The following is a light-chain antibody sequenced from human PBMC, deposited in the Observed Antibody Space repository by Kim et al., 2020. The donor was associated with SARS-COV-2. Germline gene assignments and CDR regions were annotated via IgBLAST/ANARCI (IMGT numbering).Light chain of an antibody. CDR3: QQYAGYPRT. CDR2: AAS. V-gene: IGKV1-16*01. Sequence: ASIGDRVIITCRASQGIANNVAWFQQKPGKAPKSLVYAASSLESGVPSRFSGSGSGTDFILTISSLQPEDCTTYYCQQYAGYPRTFGQGTKVDIK. J-gene: IGKJ1*01. CDR1: QGIANN.